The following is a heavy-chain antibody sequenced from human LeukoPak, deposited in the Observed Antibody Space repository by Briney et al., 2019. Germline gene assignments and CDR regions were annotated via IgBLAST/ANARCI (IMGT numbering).Heavy chain of an antibody. CDR3: ARDTSWHYFDY. D-gene: IGHD2-2*01. CDR1: GFTFGSYW. J-gene: IGHJ4*02. Sequence: GGSLRLSCAVSGFTFGSYWMSWIRQAPGKGLEWVANINQDGSEKYYVDSVKGRFTISRDNAKNSLYLQMNSLGAEDTAVYYCARDTSWHYFDYWGQGTLVTVSS. CDR2: INQDGSEK. V-gene: IGHV3-7*01.